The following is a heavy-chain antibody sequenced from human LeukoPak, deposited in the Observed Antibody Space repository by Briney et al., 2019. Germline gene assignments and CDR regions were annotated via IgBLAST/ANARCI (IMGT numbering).Heavy chain of an antibody. Sequence: GGSLKLSCAASGFTFSSYWMHWVRQAPGKGLVWVSRIHSDGSSTSYADSVRGRFTISRDDAKSTLYLQMNSLRAEDTAVYYCARSGWPYYFDYWGQGTLVTVSS. CDR3: ARSGWPYYFDY. V-gene: IGHV3-74*01. J-gene: IGHJ4*02. CDR2: IHSDGSST. CDR1: GFTFSSYW. D-gene: IGHD3-3*01.